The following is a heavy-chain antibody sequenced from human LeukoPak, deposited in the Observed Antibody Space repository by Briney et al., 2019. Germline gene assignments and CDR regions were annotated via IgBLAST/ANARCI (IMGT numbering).Heavy chain of an antibody. J-gene: IGHJ5*02. CDR2: TYYRSKWYN. Sequence: SQTLSLTCAISGDSVSSNSAAWNWIRQSPSRGLEWLGRTYYRSKWYNDYAVSVKSRITINPDTSKNQFSLQLNSVTPEDTAVYYCARAGPYDSSGYYYPNWFDPWGQGTLVTVSS. D-gene: IGHD3-22*01. V-gene: IGHV6-1*01. CDR3: ARAGPYDSSGYYYPNWFDP. CDR1: GDSVSSNSAA.